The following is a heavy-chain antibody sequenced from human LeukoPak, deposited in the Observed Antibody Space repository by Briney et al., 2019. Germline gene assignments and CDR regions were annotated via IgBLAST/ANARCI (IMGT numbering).Heavy chain of an antibody. CDR2: IYYRGST. Sequence: GSLRLSCSASGFTFSSYAMHWVRQPPGKGLEWIGSIYYRGSTYYNSTLKSRVTVSVDTSKNQFSLKLSPVTAADTAVYYCALIRGFCRTWGQGTLVTVSS. V-gene: IGHV4-59*05. D-gene: IGHD3-10*01. CDR3: ALIRGFCRT. CDR1: GFTFSSYAMH. J-gene: IGHJ5*02.